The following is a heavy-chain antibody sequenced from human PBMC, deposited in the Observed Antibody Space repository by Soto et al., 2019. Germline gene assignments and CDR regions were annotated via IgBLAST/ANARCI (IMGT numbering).Heavy chain of an antibody. J-gene: IGHJ4*02. CDR1: GFTFSDHY. CDR2: TRNKANSYTT. CDR3: VRVRGGGTYHFDY. Sequence: EVQLVESGGGLVQRGGSLRLSCAASGFTFSDHYMDWVRQAPGKGLVWVGRTRNKANSYTTEYSASVKGRFTISRDDSKNSLYLQMNSLKTDDTAVYYCVRVRGGGTYHFDYWGQGTLVTVSS. D-gene: IGHD3-10*01. V-gene: IGHV3-72*01.